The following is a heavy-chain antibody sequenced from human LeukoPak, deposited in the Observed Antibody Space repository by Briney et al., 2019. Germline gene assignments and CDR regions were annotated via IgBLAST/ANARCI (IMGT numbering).Heavy chain of an antibody. CDR1: GGSISSSSYY. D-gene: IGHD6-13*01. CDR3: ASGTPPIQQLVTTPDY. J-gene: IGHJ4*02. Sequence: PSETLSLTCTVSGGSISSSSYYWGWIRQPPGKGLEWIGSICYSGSTYYNPSLKSRVTISVDTSKNQFSLKLSSVTAADTAVYYCASGTPPIQQLVTTPDYWGQGTLVTVSS. V-gene: IGHV4-39*07. CDR2: ICYSGST.